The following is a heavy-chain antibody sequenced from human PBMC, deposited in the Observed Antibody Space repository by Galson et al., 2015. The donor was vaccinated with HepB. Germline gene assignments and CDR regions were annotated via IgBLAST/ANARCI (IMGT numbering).Heavy chain of an antibody. CDR1: GFTFSSA. D-gene: IGHD3-3*01. V-gene: IGHV3-21*06. J-gene: IGHJ5*02. Sequence: LRLSCATSGFTFSSAMSWARQAPGKGLEWVSSISSSSSYIYYADSVKGRFTISRDNAKNSLYLQMNSLRVEDTAVYYCAKDSRTRDFWSGYDWFDPWGQGTLVTVSS. CDR3: AKDSRTRDFWSGYDWFDP. CDR2: ISSSSSYI.